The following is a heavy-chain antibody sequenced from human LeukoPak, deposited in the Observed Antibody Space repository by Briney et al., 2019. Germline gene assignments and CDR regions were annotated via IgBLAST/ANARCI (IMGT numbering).Heavy chain of an antibody. CDR1: GYTFTSYA. Sequence: ASVKVSCKASGYTFTSYAMNWVRQAPGQGLERMGWINTNTGNPTYAQGFTGRFVFSLDTSVSTAYLQISSLKAEDTAVYYCAISITGTTFDYWGQGTLVTVSS. J-gene: IGHJ4*02. CDR2: INTNTGNP. V-gene: IGHV7-4-1*02. CDR3: AISITGTTFDY. D-gene: IGHD1-7*01.